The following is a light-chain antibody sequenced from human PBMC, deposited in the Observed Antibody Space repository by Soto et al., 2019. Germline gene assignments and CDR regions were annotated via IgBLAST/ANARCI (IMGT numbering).Light chain of an antibody. CDR1: QSISIW. Sequence: DIQMTQSPSTESASIGDRVTITCRASQSISIWMAWYQQKPGKAPKLLIYEASRLESGVPSRFSGSGSGTEFTLTISSLQPDDFATYYCQQYNSWTFGQGTKVEIK. V-gene: IGKV1-5*03. CDR3: QQYNSWT. CDR2: EAS. J-gene: IGKJ1*01.